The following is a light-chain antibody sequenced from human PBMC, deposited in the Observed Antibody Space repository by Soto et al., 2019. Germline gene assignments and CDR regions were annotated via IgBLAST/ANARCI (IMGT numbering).Light chain of an antibody. CDR3: QQYNNWPAIT. CDR2: GVS. CDR1: QSVSSN. Sequence: EIVMTQSPATLSVSPGERATLSCRASQSVSSNLAWYQQKPGQAPRLLIYGVSTRATGIPARFSGSGSGTEFTLTISSLQSEDFAVYYCQQYNNWPAITFGQGTDWRL. J-gene: IGKJ5*01. V-gene: IGKV3D-15*01.